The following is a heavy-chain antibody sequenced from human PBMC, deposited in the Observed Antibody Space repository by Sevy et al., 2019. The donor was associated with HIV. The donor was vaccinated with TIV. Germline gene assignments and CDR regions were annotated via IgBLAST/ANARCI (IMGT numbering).Heavy chain of an antibody. Sequence: TLSLTCTVSGGSISSSSYYWGWIRQPPGKGLEWIGSIHYSGSTYYNPSLKSRVTISVDTSKNQFSLKLSSVTAADTAVYYCARQGRVPAAYRIFGFDYWGQGTLVTVSS. CDR1: GGSISSSSYY. V-gene: IGHV4-39*01. J-gene: IGHJ4*02. CDR2: IHYSGST. CDR3: ARQGRVPAAYRIFGFDY. D-gene: IGHD2-2*01.